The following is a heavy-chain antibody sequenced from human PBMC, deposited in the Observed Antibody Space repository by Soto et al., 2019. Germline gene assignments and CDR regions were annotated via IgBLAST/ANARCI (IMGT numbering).Heavy chain of an antibody. D-gene: IGHD3-10*01. CDR3: GREISLSTGSYFDY. J-gene: IGHJ4*02. Sequence: LIPSCPASAYAINTYSMNYVRQAPGKGLKWVSYIGSSSYTIKCADSVEGRFTVSRDNGKRSLYLQMNSLRDGETAVYFWGREISLSTGSYFDYWGRG. CDR2: IGSSSYTI. CDR1: AYAINTYS. V-gene: IGHV3-48*02.